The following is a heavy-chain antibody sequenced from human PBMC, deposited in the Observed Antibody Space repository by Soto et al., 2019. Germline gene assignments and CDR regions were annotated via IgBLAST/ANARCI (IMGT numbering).Heavy chain of an antibody. V-gene: IGHV4-59*08. J-gene: IGHJ4*02. CDR3: ARHSVEEWLADYFDY. D-gene: IGHD6-19*01. CDR2: IYYSGST. Sequence: PSETLSLTCTVSGGSINSYYWSWIRQPPGKGLEWIGYIYYSGSTNYNPSLKSRVTISVDTSKNQFSLKLSSVTAADTAVYYCARHSVEEWLADYFDYWGQGTLVTVSS. CDR1: GGSINSYY.